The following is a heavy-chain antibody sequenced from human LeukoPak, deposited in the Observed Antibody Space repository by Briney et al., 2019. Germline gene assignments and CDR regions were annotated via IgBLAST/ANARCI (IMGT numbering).Heavy chain of an antibody. J-gene: IGHJ4*02. CDR3: ARDFGDIVATIAGGDY. D-gene: IGHD5-12*01. CDR1: GYTFTGYY. Sequence: ASVKVSCKASGYTFTGYYMHWVRQAPGQGLGWMGWINPNSGGTNYAQKFQGRVTMTRDTSISTAYMELSRLRSDDTAVYYCARDFGDIVATIAGGDYWGQGTLVTVSS. V-gene: IGHV1-2*02. CDR2: INPNSGGT.